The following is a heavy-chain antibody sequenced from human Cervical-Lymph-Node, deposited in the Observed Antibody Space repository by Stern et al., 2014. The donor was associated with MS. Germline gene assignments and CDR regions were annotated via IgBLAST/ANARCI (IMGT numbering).Heavy chain of an antibody. V-gene: IGHV1-2*06. Sequence: QVQLVQSGAKMKKPGASVQVSCKASGYAFTGFFIHWARQVPRQGLEWMGRLNPNGDDPTYAQNFRDRVTLTRDTSISTAYLELSRLTSADTAVYYCAREATRIIVGIDYWGQGTQVTVSS. D-gene: IGHD2/OR15-2a*01. CDR2: LNPNGDDP. CDR1: GYAFTGFF. CDR3: AREATRIIVGIDY. J-gene: IGHJ4*02.